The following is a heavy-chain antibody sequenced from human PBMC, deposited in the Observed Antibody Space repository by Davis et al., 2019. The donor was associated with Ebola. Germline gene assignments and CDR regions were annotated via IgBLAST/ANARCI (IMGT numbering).Heavy chain of an antibody. V-gene: IGHV4-61*09. D-gene: IGHD3-3*01. CDR3: ARGTIFLGVDY. CDR2: IYTSGST. CDR1: GGSISSGSYY. Sequence: PSETLSLTCTVSGGSISSGSYYWSWIRQPAGKGLEWIGHIYTSGSTNYNPSLKSRVTISVDTSKNQFSLKLSSVTAADTAVYYCARGTIFLGVDYWGQGTLVTVSS. J-gene: IGHJ4*02.